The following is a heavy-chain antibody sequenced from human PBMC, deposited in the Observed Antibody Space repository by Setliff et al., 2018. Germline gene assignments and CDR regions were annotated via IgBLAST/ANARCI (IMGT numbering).Heavy chain of an antibody. CDR2: INPSSGRT. V-gene: IGHV1-46*01. D-gene: IGHD3-22*01. J-gene: IGHJ3*02. CDR3: ARDVFPYHYEGAFDI. Sequence: ASVKVSCKASGYTFTSYYMHWVRQAPGLGLEWMGTINPSSGRTSYAQKFQGRVTMTRDTSTSTVYRDMSSLRSEGTAVYYCARDVFPYHYEGAFDIWGQGTMVTVSS. CDR1: GYTFTSYY.